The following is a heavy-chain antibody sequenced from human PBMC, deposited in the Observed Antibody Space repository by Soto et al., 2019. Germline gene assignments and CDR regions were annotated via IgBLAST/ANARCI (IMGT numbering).Heavy chain of an antibody. Sequence: PSETLSLTCAVSGGSISSSYWWNWVRQPPGKGLEWIGKIYHSGGTNYNPSLKNRVTISVDKSNNQFSLRLSSVTAADTAVYFCVTSLNYDFWRDGGRHYYFDYWGQGTLVTVSS. CDR2: IYHSGGT. V-gene: IGHV4-4*02. CDR1: GGSISSSYW. D-gene: IGHD3-3*01. J-gene: IGHJ4*02. CDR3: VTSLNYDFWRDGGRHYYFDY.